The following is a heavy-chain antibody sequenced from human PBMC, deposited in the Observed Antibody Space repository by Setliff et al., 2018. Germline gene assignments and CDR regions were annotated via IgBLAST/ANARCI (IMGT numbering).Heavy chain of an antibody. CDR2: TIPMFGTT. V-gene: IGHV1-69*05. D-gene: IGHD6-6*01. Sequence: GASVKVSCKASGATFSSYGISGVRQAPGQGLEWKGGTIPMFGTTEYAQKFQGRLTIITDESTNTAFMQLSSLRSDDTAVYYCVREGVDRRSSTDYRYYMDVWGKGTTVTVSS. CDR3: VREGVDRRSSTDYRYYMDV. J-gene: IGHJ6*03. CDR1: GATFSSYG.